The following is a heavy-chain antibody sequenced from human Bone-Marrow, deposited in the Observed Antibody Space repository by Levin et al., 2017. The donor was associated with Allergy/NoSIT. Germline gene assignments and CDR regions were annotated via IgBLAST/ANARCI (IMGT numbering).Heavy chain of an antibody. V-gene: IGHV3-21*01. CDR2: ISSSGSDM. CDR1: GFTFSIYS. CDR3: ARGIIGDVRVAHKEAFDI. J-gene: IGHJ3*02. Sequence: GESLKISCTVSGFTFSIYSINWVRQAPGKGLEWVSSISSSGSDMYYVDSVEGRFTISRDNAKNSLTLQMNSLRAEDTAVYYCARGIIGDVRVAHKEAFDIWGQGTMVSVSS. D-gene: IGHD2-8*02.